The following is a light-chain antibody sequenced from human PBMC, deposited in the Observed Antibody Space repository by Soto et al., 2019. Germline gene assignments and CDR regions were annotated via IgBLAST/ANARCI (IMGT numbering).Light chain of an antibody. J-gene: IGLJ2*01. CDR2: SNN. CDR1: SSNIGSNT. V-gene: IGLV1-44*01. CDR3: AGWDDSLNGVI. Sequence: QLVLTQPPSASGTPGQRVTISCSGSSSNIGSNTINWYQQLPGTAPKLLIYSNNQRPSGVPDRFSGSKSGTSASLAIIGLQSEDAADYYCAGWDDSLNGVIFGGGTKLTVL.